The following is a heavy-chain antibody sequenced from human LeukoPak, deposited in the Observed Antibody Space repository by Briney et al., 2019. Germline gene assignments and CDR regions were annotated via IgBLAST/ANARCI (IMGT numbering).Heavy chain of an antibody. CDR2: ISGSGSTI. J-gene: IGHJ3*02. Sequence: GGSLRLSCAASGFTFSSYDMNWVRQAPGKGLEWVSYISGSGSTIYYADSVKGRFTISRDNAKNSLYLQMNSLRAEDTAVYYCARESVTMVRRAFDIWGQGTMVAVSS. V-gene: IGHV3-48*03. CDR3: ARESVTMVRRAFDI. D-gene: IGHD3-10*01. CDR1: GFTFSSYD.